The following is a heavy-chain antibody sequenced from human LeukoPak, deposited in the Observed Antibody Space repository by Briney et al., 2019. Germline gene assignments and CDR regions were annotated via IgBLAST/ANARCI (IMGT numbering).Heavy chain of an antibody. CDR2: ISDSGGFT. V-gene: IGHV3-23*01. CDR3: AKSILRVGVAVSGYFDY. CDR1: GFTFSRFA. Sequence: PGGALGLSCAASGFTFSRFAMSWVRQTPGKGLEWVSFISDSGGFTYYADSVKGRFTISRDNSKNTLYLQMNTLRAEDTAVYYCAKSILRVGVAVSGYFDYWGQGNLVTVSS. D-gene: IGHD3-16*01. J-gene: IGHJ4*02.